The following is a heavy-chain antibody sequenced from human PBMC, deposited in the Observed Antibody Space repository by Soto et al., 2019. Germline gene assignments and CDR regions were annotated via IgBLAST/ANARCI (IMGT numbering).Heavy chain of an antibody. CDR3: ARVVVTMVRGVPLPDY. CDR1: GYTLTSYG. D-gene: IGHD3-10*01. Sequence: ASVKGSFKASGYTLTSYGISWVRQAPGQGLEWMGWIIAYNGNTNYAQKLQGRVTMTTDTSTSTAYMELRSLRSDDTTVYYCARVVVTMVRGVPLPDYWGQGTLVTVSS. V-gene: IGHV1-18*01. CDR2: IIAYNGNT. J-gene: IGHJ4*02.